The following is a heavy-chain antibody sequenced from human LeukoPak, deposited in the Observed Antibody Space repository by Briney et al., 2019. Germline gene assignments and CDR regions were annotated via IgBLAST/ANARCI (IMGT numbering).Heavy chain of an antibody. CDR2: IYYSGST. D-gene: IGHD3-16*02. J-gene: IGHJ5*02. CDR1: GGSISSYY. Sequence: PSETLSLTCTVSGGSISSYYWSWIRQPPGKGLEWIGYIYYSGSTNYNPSLKSRVTISVDKSKNQFSLKLSSVTAADTAVYYCARVGPLSPGDWFDPWGQGTLVTVSS. CDR3: ARVGPLSPGDWFDP. V-gene: IGHV4-59*12.